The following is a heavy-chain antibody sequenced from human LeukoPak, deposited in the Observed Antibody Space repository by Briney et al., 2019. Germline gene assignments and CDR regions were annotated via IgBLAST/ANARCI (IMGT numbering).Heavy chain of an antibody. CDR3: ARSRTFLTYFDY. CDR1: GFTFSSYG. V-gene: IGHV3-33*01. J-gene: IGHJ4*02. CDR2: IWYDGSNK. Sequence: GGSLRLSCAASGFTFSSYGMHWVRQAPGKGLEWVAVIWYDGSNKYYADSVKGRFTISRDNSKNTLYLQMNSLRAEDTAVYHCARSRTFLTYFDYWGQGTLVTVSS.